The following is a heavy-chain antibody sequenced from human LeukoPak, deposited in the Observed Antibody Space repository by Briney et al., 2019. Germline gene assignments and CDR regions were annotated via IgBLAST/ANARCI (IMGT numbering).Heavy chain of an antibody. CDR2: ISGSGGST. CDR1: GLTFSSYA. V-gene: IGHV3-23*01. Sequence: GGSLRLSCAASGLTFSSYAMSWVRQAPGKGLEWVSAISGSGGSTYYADSVKGRFTISRDNSKNTLYLQMNSLRAEDTAVYYCANLATGTVVAFDIWGQGTMVTVSS. J-gene: IGHJ3*02. CDR3: ANLATGTVVAFDI. D-gene: IGHD1-1*01.